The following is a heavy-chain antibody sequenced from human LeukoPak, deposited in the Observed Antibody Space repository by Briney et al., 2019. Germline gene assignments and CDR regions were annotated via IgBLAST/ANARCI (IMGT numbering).Heavy chain of an antibody. CDR2: IIPIFGTA. Sequence: SVKVSCKASGGTFSSYAISWVRQAPGQGLEWMGGIIPIFGTANYAQKFQGRVTITADESTSTAYMELSSLRSEDTAVYYCAREGSGGYHDSSYHFDYWGQGTLVTVSS. J-gene: IGHJ4*02. V-gene: IGHV1-69*13. D-gene: IGHD3-22*01. CDR3: AREGSGGYHDSSYHFDY. CDR1: GGTFSSYA.